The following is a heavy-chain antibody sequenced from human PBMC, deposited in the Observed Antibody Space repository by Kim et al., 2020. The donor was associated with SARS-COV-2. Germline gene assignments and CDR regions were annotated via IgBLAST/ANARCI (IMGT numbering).Heavy chain of an antibody. D-gene: IGHD3-10*01. CDR1: GGSISSSSYY. CDR2: IYDSGST. V-gene: IGHV4-39*01. J-gene: IGHJ4*02. CDR3: ARTGFGELRPFDY. Sequence: SETLSLTCTVSGGSISSSSYYWGWIRQPPGKGLEWIGSIYDSGSTYYNPSLTSRVTISVDTSKNQFSLKLSSVTAADTAVYYCARTGFGELRPFDYWGKGTLVTVPS.